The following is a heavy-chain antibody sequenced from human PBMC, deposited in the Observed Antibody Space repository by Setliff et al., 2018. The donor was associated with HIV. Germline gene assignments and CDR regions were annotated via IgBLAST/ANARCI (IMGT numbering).Heavy chain of an antibody. CDR1: GYTFTTYG. D-gene: IGHD3-10*01. V-gene: IGHV1-18*01. CDR3: ARRGSYYASAFDY. Sequence: ASVKVSCKASGYTFTTYGISWVRQAPGQGLEWMGWISTYNGNTDYAQKLQGRLTMTTDTSTSTAYMDLRSLRSDDTAVYYCARRGSYYASAFDYWGQGTMVTVSS. CDR2: ISTYNGNT. J-gene: IGHJ4*02.